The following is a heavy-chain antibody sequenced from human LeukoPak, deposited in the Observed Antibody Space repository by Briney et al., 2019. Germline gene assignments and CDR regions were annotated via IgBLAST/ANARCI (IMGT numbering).Heavy chain of an antibody. J-gene: IGHJ4*02. V-gene: IGHV4-38-2*01. CDR2: INHGGST. Sequence: SETLSLTCGVSGYSIRNGYSWDWIRQPPGKGLEWIGSINHGGSTTYNPSLRSRVTISLVTSKNAFSLSLRSVTAADTAVYYCARWGGTRQYYFDYWGQGTLVTVSS. D-gene: IGHD1-1*01. CDR3: ARWGGTRQYYFDY. CDR1: GYSIRNGYS.